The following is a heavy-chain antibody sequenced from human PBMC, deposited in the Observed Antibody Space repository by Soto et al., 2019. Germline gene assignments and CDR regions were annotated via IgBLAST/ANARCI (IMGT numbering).Heavy chain of an antibody. J-gene: IGHJ4*02. CDR2: ISSSGSTI. D-gene: IGHD3-9*01. V-gene: IGHV3-21*04. CDR3: ARAPLTIFSYFDY. CDR1: GFTFSSYS. Sequence: PGGSLRLSCAASGFTFSSYSMNWVRQAPGKGLEWVSSISSSGSTIYYADSVKGRFTISRDNAKNSLYLQMNSLRAEDMAVYYCARAPLTIFSYFDYWGQGTLVTVSS.